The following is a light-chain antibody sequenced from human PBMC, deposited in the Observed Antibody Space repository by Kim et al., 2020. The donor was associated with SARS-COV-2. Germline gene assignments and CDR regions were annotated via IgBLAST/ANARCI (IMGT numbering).Light chain of an antibody. CDR2: DVS. V-gene: IGLV2-11*01. CDR1: SSDVGGYNY. Sequence: QSALTQPRSVSGSPGQSVTISCTGTSSDVGGYNYVSWSQQHPGKAPKVMIYDVSKRPSGVPDRFSGSKSGNTASLTISGLQAEDEADYYCCSYAGSHTYVFGSGTQLTVL. CDR3: CSYAGSHTYV. J-gene: IGLJ1*01.